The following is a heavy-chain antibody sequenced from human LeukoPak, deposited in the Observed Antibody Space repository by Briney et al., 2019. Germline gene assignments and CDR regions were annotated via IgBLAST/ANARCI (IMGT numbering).Heavy chain of an antibody. CDR3: AREVIGTHDY. CDR2: ISYDGSDK. Sequence: PGGSLRLSCAASGFTFSNYGMHWVRQAPGKGLEWVAVISYDGSDKKYADSVKGRFTISRDNAKNSLYLQMNSLRVEDTAIYYCAREVIGTHDYWGQGTLVTVSS. J-gene: IGHJ4*02. V-gene: IGHV3-30*03. D-gene: IGHD3-22*01. CDR1: GFTFSNYG.